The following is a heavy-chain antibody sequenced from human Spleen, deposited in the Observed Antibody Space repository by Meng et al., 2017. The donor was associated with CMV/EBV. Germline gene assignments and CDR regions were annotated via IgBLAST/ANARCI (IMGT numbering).Heavy chain of an antibody. CDR3: AGNSESRH. CDR1: GFSVGSEY. V-gene: IGHV3-53*01. J-gene: IGHJ4*02. Sequence: GESLKISCAASGFSVGSEYMSWVRQAPGKGLEWVSLMYSGGITRYSDSVRGRFTISRDSSKNTLFLQMNSLRAEDTAVYYCAGNSESRHWGQGTLVTVSS. CDR2: MYSGGIT. D-gene: IGHD2/OR15-2a*01.